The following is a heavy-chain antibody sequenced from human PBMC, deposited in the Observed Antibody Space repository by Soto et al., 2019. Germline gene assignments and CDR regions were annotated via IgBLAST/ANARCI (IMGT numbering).Heavy chain of an antibody. V-gene: IGHV3-33*01. J-gene: IGHJ5*02. CDR2: IWYDGSNK. CDR1: GFTFSSYG. D-gene: IGHD6-19*01. Sequence: QVQLVESGGGVVQPGRSLRLSCAASGFTFSSYGMHWVRQAPGKGLEWVAVIWYDGSNKYYADSVKGRFTISRDNSKNTLYLQMNSLRAEDTAVYYCARDSSDWYISNWFDPWGQGTLVTVSS. CDR3: ARDSSDWYISNWFDP.